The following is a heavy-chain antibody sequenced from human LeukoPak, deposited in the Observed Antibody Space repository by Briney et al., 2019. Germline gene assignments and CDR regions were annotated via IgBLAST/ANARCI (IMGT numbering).Heavy chain of an antibody. Sequence: SETLSLTCTVSGGSISSSSYYWGWIRQPPGKGLEWIGSIYYSGSTYYNPSLKSRVTISVDTSKNQFSLKLSSVPAADPAVYYCAGGGGGALYCSGGSCYSELDYWGQGTLVTVSS. D-gene: IGHD2-15*01. CDR3: AGGGGGALYCSGGSCYSELDY. V-gene: IGHV4-39*07. CDR2: IYYSGST. J-gene: IGHJ4*02. CDR1: GGSISSSSYY.